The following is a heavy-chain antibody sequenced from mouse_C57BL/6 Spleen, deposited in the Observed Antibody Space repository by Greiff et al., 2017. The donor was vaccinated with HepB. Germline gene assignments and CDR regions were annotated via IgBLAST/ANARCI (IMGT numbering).Heavy chain of an antibody. J-gene: IGHJ4*01. CDR2: IDPETGGT. D-gene: IGHD1-1*01. CDR3: TRRGLITTVVEAMDY. Sequence: VQLQQSGAELVRPGASVTLSCKASGYTFTDYEMHWVKQTPVHGLEWIGAIDPETGGTAYNQKFKGKAILTADKSSSTAYMELRSLTSEDSAVYYCTRRGLITTVVEAMDYWGQGTSVTVSS. CDR1: GYTFTDYE. V-gene: IGHV1-15*01.